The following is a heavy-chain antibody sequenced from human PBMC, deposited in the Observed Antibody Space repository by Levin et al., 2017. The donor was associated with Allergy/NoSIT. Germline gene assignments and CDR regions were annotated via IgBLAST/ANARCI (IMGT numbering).Heavy chain of an antibody. V-gene: IGHV3-15*01. CDR1: GFSFSNAW. Sequence: GESLKISCAASGFSFSNAWMSWARQAPGKGLEWVGRIKSKTDGGTADYAAPVKGRFTISRDDSKNTLYLQMDSLKSEDTAVYYCSTAWLLHSSSWYGGYWGQETLVTVSS. CDR3: STAWLLHSSSWYGGY. CDR2: IKSKTDGGTA. J-gene: IGHJ4*02. D-gene: IGHD6-13*01.